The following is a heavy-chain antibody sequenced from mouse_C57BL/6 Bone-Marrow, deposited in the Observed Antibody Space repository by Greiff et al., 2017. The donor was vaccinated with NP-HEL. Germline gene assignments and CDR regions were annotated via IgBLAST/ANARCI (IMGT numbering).Heavy chain of an antibody. V-gene: IGHV14-4*01. CDR3: TTNYGSSYDFDD. Sequence: EVKLQQSGAELVRPGASVKLSCTASGFNIKDDYMHWVKQRPEQGLEWIGWIDPENGDTEYASKFQGKATITADTSSNTAYLQLSSLTSEDTAVYYCTTNYGSSYDFDDWGQGTTLTVSS. D-gene: IGHD1-1*01. CDR2: IDPENGDT. CDR1: GFNIKDDY. J-gene: IGHJ2*01.